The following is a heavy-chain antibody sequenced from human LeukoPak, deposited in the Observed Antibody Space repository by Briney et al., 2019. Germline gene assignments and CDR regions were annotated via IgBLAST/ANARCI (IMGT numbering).Heavy chain of an antibody. CDR1: GFTFSSYG. D-gene: IGHD5-24*01. CDR2: ISYDGSNK. J-gene: IGHJ4*02. V-gene: IGHV3-30*03. Sequence: GGSLRLSCAASGFTFSSYGMHWVRQAPGKGLEWVAVISYDGSNKYYADSVKGRLTISRDNSKNTLYLQMNSLRAEDTAVYYCATTIQAERGDYWGQGTLVTVSS. CDR3: ATTIQAERGDY.